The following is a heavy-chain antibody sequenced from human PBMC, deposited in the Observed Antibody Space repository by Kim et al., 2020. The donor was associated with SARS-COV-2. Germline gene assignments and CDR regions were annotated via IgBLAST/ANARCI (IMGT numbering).Heavy chain of an antibody. D-gene: IGHD3-10*01. CDR2: IYYSGST. J-gene: IGHJ4*02. CDR3: YGSGSYLTAFDY. CDR1: GGSISSSSYY. Sequence: SETLSLTCTVSGGSISSSSYYWGWIRQPPGKGLEWIGSIYYSGSTYYNPSLKSRVTISVDTSKNQFSLKLSSVTAADTAVYHCYGSGSYLTAFDYWGQGTLVTVSS. V-gene: IGHV4-39*01.